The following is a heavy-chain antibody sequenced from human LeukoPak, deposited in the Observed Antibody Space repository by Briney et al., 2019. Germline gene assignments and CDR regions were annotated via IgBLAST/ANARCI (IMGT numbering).Heavy chain of an antibody. Sequence: PGASLRLSCAASGFTFSNYDMHWVRQAPGRGLAWVAVISYDGSNKYYADSVTGRLTISRDNAKNTLYLQMNSLRAEDTAVYYCAKGPSSGWYVIGYWGQGTLVTVSS. V-gene: IGHV3-30*18. D-gene: IGHD6-19*01. J-gene: IGHJ4*02. CDR2: ISYDGSNK. CDR3: AKGPSSGWYVIGY. CDR1: GFTFSNYD.